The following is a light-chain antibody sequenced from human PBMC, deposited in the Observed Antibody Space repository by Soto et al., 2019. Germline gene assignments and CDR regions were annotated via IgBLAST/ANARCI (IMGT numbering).Light chain of an antibody. V-gene: IGKV2-28*01. CDR1: QSLLHSNGYNY. J-gene: IGKJ3*01. CDR2: LGS. CDR3: MQVLHNPVT. Sequence: DIVMTQSPLSLHVTPGEPASISCRSSQSLLHSNGYNYWGWYLQKPGQSPQLLIYLGSNRDSGVPDMCRGSGAGTDFTLKLSEVQADDVVLYYCMQVLHNPVTFGPGTKVHI.